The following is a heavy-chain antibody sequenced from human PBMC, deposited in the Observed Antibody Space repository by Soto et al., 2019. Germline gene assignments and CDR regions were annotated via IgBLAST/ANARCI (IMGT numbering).Heavy chain of an antibody. CDR1: GGSISSSNW. CDR2: IYHSGST. J-gene: IGHJ4*02. V-gene: IGHV4-4*02. CDR3: ARDTYSSGWYADY. Sequence: SETLSLTCAVSGGSISSSNWWSWVLQPPGKGLEWIGEIYHSGSTNYNPSLKSRVTISVDKSKNQFSLKLSSVTAADTAVYYCARDTYSSGWYADYWGQGTLVTVS. D-gene: IGHD6-19*01.